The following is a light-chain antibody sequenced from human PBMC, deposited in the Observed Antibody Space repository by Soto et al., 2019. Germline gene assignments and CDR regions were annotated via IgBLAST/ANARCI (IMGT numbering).Light chain of an antibody. J-gene: IGLJ3*02. CDR3: ATWDDTLNGWV. Sequence: QSALTQPPSASGTPGQRVTISCSGSSSNIGSNVVAWYQQLPGTAPKLLIYGNNQRPSGVPDRFSGSKSGTSASLAISGLQSEDEADYYCATWDDTLNGWVFGGGTKVTVL. CDR2: GNN. CDR1: SSNIGSNV. V-gene: IGLV1-44*01.